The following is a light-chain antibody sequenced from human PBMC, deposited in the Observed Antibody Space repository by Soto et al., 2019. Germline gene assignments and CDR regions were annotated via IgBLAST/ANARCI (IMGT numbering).Light chain of an antibody. CDR2: DTS. J-gene: IGLJ7*01. V-gene: IGLV7-46*01. Sequence: QAVVTQEPSLTVSPGGTVTLTCGSSTGAVTSGHYPYWFQQKPGHAPRTLIYDTSNKHSWTPARFSGSLLGGKAALTLSGAQPEDEAEYYCLLSYSGARPAVFGGGTQLTVL. CDR1: TGAVTSGHY. CDR3: LLSYSGARPAV.